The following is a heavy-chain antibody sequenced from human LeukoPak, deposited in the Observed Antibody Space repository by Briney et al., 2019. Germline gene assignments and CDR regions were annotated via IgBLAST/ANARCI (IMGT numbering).Heavy chain of an antibody. V-gene: IGHV4-61*02. CDR3: ARDRMYDFGFDP. CDR1: GDSISSGDYY. J-gene: IGHJ5*02. CDR2: ISSSGST. Sequence: PSETLSLTCTASGDSISSGDYYWSWIRQPAGKGLEWIGRISSSGSTNYNPSLKSRVTISVDTSKNQFSLKLSSVTAADTAVYFCARDRMYDFGFDPWGQGTLVTVSS. D-gene: IGHD3-3*01.